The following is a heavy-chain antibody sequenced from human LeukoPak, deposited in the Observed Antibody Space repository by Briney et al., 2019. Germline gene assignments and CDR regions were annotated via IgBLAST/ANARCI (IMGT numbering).Heavy chain of an antibody. V-gene: IGHV4-59*01. Sequence: SETLSLTCTVSGVSISSYYWSWIRQPPGKGLEWIGYIYYSGSTNYNPSLKSRVTISVDTSKNQFSLKLSSVTAADTAVYYCARDGGAVGYWGQGTLVTVSS. CDR1: GVSISSYY. D-gene: IGHD1-26*01. J-gene: IGHJ4*02. CDR2: IYYSGST. CDR3: ARDGGAVGY.